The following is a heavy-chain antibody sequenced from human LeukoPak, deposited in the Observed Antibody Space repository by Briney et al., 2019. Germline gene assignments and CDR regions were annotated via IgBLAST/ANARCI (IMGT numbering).Heavy chain of an antibody. Sequence: ASVKVSCKASGYTFTSYDINWVRQATGQGLEWMGWMNPSSGNTGYAQKFQGRVTMTRNTSISTAYMELSSLRSEDTAVYYCARTRKHDYGDYLAYYYGMDVWGQGTTVTVSS. CDR3: ARTRKHDYGDYLAYYYGMDV. CDR2: MNPSSGNT. V-gene: IGHV1-8*01. CDR1: GYTFTSYD. J-gene: IGHJ6*02. D-gene: IGHD4-17*01.